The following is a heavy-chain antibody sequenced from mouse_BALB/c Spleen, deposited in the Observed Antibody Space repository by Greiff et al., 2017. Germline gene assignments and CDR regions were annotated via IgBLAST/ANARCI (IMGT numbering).Heavy chain of an antibody. CDR1: GYTFTSYT. CDR3: ARVHYYGKGAMDY. Sequence: VQLQQSAAELARPGASVKMSCKASGYTFTSYTMHWVKQRPGQGLEWIGYINPSSGYTEYNQKFKDKTTLTADKSSSTAYMQLSSLTSEDSAVYYCARVHYYGKGAMDYWGQGTSVTVSS. D-gene: IGHD2-1*01. V-gene: IGHV1-4*02. J-gene: IGHJ4*01. CDR2: INPSSGYT.